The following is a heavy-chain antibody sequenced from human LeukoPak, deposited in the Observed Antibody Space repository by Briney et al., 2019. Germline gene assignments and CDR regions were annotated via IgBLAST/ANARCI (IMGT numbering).Heavy chain of an antibody. CDR3: ARWGSGFKAYFDY. V-gene: IGHV4-38-2*02. J-gene: IGHJ4*02. Sequence: SETLSLTCSVSGYSISSGFYWGWIRQPPGKGLEWIASIFHSGSTYYNPSVKSRVTISLDTSKNQFSLKLSSVTAADTAVYYCARWGSGFKAYFDYWGQGTLVTVSS. CDR1: GYSISSGFY. D-gene: IGHD3-22*01. CDR2: IFHSGST.